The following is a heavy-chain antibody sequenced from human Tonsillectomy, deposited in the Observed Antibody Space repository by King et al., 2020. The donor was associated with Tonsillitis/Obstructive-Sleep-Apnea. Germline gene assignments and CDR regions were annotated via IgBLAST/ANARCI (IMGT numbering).Heavy chain of an antibody. Sequence: QLQESGPGLVKPSETLSLTCTVSGVSISSYYWSWIRQPPGQGLEWIGYIYYSGSTNYNPSLKSRVTISVDTSKNQFSLKLSSVTAADTAVYYCARDMVLEAGGDAFDIWGQGTMVTVSS. CDR2: IYYSGST. V-gene: IGHV4-59*01. CDR1: GVSISSYY. CDR3: ARDMVLEAGGDAFDI. D-gene: IGHD2-8*01. J-gene: IGHJ3*02.